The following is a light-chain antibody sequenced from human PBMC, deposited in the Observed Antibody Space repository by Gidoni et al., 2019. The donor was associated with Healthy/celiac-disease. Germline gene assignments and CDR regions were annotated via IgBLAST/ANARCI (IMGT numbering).Light chain of an antibody. CDR2: AAS. J-gene: IGKJ3*01. CDR3: QQSYSTLFT. CDR1: QSISSY. V-gene: IGKV1-39*01. Sequence: DLQMTQSPSSLSASVGDSVTITCRASQSISSYLNWYQQKPGNAPKLLIYAASSLQSGVPSRFSGSGSGTDFTLTISSMQPEDVATYYCQQSYSTLFTFGPGTKVDIK.